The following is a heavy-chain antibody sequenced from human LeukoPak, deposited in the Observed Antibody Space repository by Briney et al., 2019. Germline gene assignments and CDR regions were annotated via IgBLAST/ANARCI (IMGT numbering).Heavy chain of an antibody. CDR3: ARELVGATN. J-gene: IGHJ4*02. V-gene: IGHV3-21*01. D-gene: IGHD1-26*01. CDR1: GFTFSSYW. CDR2: ISSSSSYI. Sequence: KSGGSLRLSCAASGFTFSSYWMSWVRQAPGKGLEWVSSISSSSSYIFYADSVKGRFTMSRDNAKKSLFLQMNSLRAEDTAVYYCARELVGATNWGQGTLVTVSS.